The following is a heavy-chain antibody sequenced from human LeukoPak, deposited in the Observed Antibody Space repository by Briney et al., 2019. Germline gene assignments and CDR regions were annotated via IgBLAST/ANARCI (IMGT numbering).Heavy chain of an antibody. J-gene: IGHJ4*02. CDR3: ASELGMVDY. D-gene: IGHD7-27*01. CDR2: IYTSGST. V-gene: IGHV4-61*02. Sequence: SQTLSLTCTVSGGSISSGSYYWSWIRQPAGKGLEWIGRIYTSGSTNYNPSLKSRVTISVDTSKNQFSLKLSSVTAADTAVYYCASELGMVDYWGQGTLVTVSS. CDR1: GGSISSGSYY.